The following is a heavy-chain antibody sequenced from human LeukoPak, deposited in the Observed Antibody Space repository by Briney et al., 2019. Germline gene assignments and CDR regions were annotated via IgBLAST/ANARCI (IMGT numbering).Heavy chain of an antibody. D-gene: IGHD4-23*01. Sequence: GESLKISCKGSGYSFTSYWIGWVCQMPGKGLEWMGIIYPGDSDTRYSPSFQGQVTISADKSISTAYLQWSSLKASDTAMYYCARIRDYGGNSGNFGDFDYWGQGTLVTVSS. J-gene: IGHJ4*02. CDR3: ARIRDYGGNSGNFGDFDY. V-gene: IGHV5-51*01. CDR1: GYSFTSYW. CDR2: IYPGDSDT.